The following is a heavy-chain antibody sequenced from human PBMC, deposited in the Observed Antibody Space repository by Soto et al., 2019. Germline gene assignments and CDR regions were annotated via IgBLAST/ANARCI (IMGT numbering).Heavy chain of an antibody. CDR3: ASFPLGVDTAGYYFDY. D-gene: IGHD5-18*01. CDR1: GGSISSGGYS. CDR2: IYHSGST. V-gene: IGHV4-30-2*01. J-gene: IGHJ4*02. Sequence: SETLSLTCAVSGGSISSGGYSWSWIRRPPGKGLEWIGYIYHSGSTYYNPSLKSRVTISVDRSKNQFSLKLSSVTAADTAVYYCASFPLGVDTAGYYFDYWGQGTLVTVSS.